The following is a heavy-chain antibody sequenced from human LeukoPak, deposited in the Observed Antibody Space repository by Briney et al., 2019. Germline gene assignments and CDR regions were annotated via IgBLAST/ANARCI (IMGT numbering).Heavy chain of an antibody. D-gene: IGHD4-11*01. J-gene: IGHJ6*03. Sequence: SVKVSCKASGGTFSSYAISWVRQAPGQGLEWMGGIIPIFGTANYAQKLQGRVTITADESTSTAYMELSSLRSEDTAVYYCARGPVHPISNHMALYYYMDVWGKGTTVTVSS. V-gene: IGHV1-69*13. CDR2: IIPIFGTA. CDR1: GGTFSSYA. CDR3: ARGPVHPISNHMALYYYMDV.